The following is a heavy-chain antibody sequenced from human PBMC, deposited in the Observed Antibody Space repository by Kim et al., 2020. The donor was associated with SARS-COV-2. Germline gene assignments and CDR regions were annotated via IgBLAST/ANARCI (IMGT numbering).Heavy chain of an antibody. Sequence: KGRFTIARDNAKNSLYLQMNSLRAEDTAVYYCARGLSSSWYSIYYYGMDVWGQGTTVTVSS. CDR3: ARGLSSSWYSIYYYGMDV. D-gene: IGHD6-13*01. V-gene: IGHV3-11*04. J-gene: IGHJ6*02.